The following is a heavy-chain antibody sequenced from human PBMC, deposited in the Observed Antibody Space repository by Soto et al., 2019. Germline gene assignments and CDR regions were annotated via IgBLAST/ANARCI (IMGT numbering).Heavy chain of an antibody. CDR3: AKDMAEGYCSGGSCYHDAFDI. CDR2: ISWNSGSI. Sequence: GGSLRLSCAASGFTFDDYAMHWVRQAPGKGLEWVSGISWNSGSIGYADSVKGRFTISRDNAKNSLYLQMNSLRAEDTALYYCAKDMAEGYCSGGSCYHDAFDIWGQGTMVTVSS. D-gene: IGHD2-15*01. V-gene: IGHV3-9*01. J-gene: IGHJ3*02. CDR1: GFTFDDYA.